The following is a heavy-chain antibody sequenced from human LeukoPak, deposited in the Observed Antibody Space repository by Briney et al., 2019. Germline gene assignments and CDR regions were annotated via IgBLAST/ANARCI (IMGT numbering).Heavy chain of an antibody. J-gene: IGHJ3*02. D-gene: IGHD6-25*01. V-gene: IGHV3-64D*06. CDR3: VRSAATSYDAFDI. Sequence: GGSLRLSCSASGFTFSSYAMHWVRQAPGKGLEYVSAISSNGGSTYYADSGKGRFTISRDNSKNTLYLQMSSLRAEDTAVYYCVRSAATSYDAFDIWGQGTMVTVSS. CDR2: ISSNGGST. CDR1: GFTFSSYA.